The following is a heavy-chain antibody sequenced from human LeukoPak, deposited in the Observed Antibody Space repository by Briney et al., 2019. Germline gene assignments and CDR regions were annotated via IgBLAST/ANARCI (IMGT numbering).Heavy chain of an antibody. CDR2: ISYDGSNK. D-gene: IGHD3-22*01. CDR1: GVTFSSYA. J-gene: IGHJ4*02. V-gene: IGHV3-30-3*01. CDR3: ASKVKVVGFDY. Sequence: GGSVRLSCAASGVTFSSYAIHWVRQAPGKGLEWVAVISYDGSNKYYADSVKGRFTISRDNSKNTLYLQMNSLRAEDTAVYYCASKVKVVGFDYWGQGTLVTVSS.